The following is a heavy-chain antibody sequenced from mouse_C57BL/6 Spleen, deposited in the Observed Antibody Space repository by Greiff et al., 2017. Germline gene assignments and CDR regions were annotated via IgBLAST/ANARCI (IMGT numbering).Heavy chain of an antibody. V-gene: IGHV1-50*01. J-gene: IGHJ3*01. CDR3: ARGGLGRAAWFAY. CDR2: IDPSDSYT. Sequence: QVQLQQSGPELVKPGASVKISCKASGYAFSSSWMNWVKQRPGQGLEWIGEIDPSDSYTNYNQKFKGKATLTVDTSSSTAYMQLSSLTSEDSAVYYCARGGLGRAAWFAYWGQGTLVTVSA. D-gene: IGHD4-1*01. CDR1: GYAFSSSW.